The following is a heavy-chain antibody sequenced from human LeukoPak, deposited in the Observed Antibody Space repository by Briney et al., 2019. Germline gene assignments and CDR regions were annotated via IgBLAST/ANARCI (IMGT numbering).Heavy chain of an antibody. D-gene: IGHD3-9*01. CDR1: EFTFSSYG. CDR3: ARDEYDILTGYHLTYYFDY. Sequence: PGGSLRLSCAASEFTFSSYGMNWVRQAPGKGLEWVSYISSSTTNIYYASSVKGRFTISRDNAKNSLYLQMNSLRAEDTAVYYCARDEYDILTGYHLTYYFDYWGQGTLVTVSS. V-gene: IGHV3-48*01. J-gene: IGHJ4*02. CDR2: ISSSTTNI.